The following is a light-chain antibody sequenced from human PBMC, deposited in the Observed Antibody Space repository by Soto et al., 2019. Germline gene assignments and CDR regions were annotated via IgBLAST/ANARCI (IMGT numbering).Light chain of an antibody. Sequence: QSALTQPPSVSGSPGQSITISCTGTSSDVGSYNLVSWYQQHPGKAPKLMIYEDNKRPSGVSNRFSGSKSGNTASLTISGLQAEDEAHYYCCSYAPISTVVFGGGTKVTVL. V-gene: IGLV2-23*01. CDR3: CSYAPISTVV. J-gene: IGLJ3*02. CDR2: EDN. CDR1: SSDVGSYNL.